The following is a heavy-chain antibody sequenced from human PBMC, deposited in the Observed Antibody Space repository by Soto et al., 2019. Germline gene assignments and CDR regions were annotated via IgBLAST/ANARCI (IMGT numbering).Heavy chain of an antibody. J-gene: IGHJ3*02. D-gene: IGHD3-9*01. CDR2: IYYTGST. CDR1: GGSISTYY. V-gene: IGHV4-59*12. Sequence: PSETLSLTCTVSGGSISTYYWSWIRQPPGKGLEYIGNIYYTGSTNYNPSLKSRVTISVDTSKNQFSLKLSSVTAADTAVYYCARCGYDILTGYPDAFDIWGQGTMVTVSS. CDR3: ARCGYDILTGYPDAFDI.